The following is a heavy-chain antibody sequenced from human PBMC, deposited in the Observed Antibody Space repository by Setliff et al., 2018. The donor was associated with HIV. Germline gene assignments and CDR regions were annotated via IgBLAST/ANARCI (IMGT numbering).Heavy chain of an antibody. J-gene: IGHJ3*02. V-gene: IGHV3-11*04. D-gene: IGHD6-25*01. CDR2: IPSSGSSI. Sequence: GGSLRLSCAASGFTFSDYSMSWIRQTPGKGLEWLSYIPSSGSSIYYADSVRGRFTISRDNAGNSLYLQMNSLRVDDTAVYYCAREGRRLPFNDAFGIWGHGTMVTVSS. CDR1: GFTFSDYS. CDR3: AREGRRLPFNDAFGI.